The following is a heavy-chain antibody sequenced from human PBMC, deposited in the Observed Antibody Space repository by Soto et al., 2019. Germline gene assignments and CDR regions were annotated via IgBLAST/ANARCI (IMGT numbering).Heavy chain of an antibody. V-gene: IGHV4-31*03. J-gene: IGHJ5*02. CDR3: AGESEYLTWCAP. CDR1: GGSISSGGYY. Sequence: SETLSLTCTVSGGSISSGGYYWSWIRQHPGKGLEWIGYIYYSGSTYYNPSLKSRVTISVDTSKNQFSLKLSSVTAADTAVYYCAGESEYLTWCAPWGRGTRGPVSS. CDR2: IYYSGST. D-gene: IGHD2-2*02.